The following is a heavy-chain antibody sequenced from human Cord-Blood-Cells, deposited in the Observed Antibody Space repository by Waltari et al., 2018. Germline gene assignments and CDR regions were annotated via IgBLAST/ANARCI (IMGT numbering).Heavy chain of an antibody. V-gene: IGHV4-34*01. Sequence: QVQLQQWGAGLLKPSETLSLTCAVYGGSFSGYYWSWIRQPPGKGLEWIGEINHSRSTNYNPSLKSRVTISVDTSKNQFSLKLSSVTAADTAVYYCARGPGSYYFDYWGQGTLVTVSS. CDR3: ARGPGSYYFDY. D-gene: IGHD3-10*01. CDR1: GGSFSGYY. CDR2: INHSRST. J-gene: IGHJ4*02.